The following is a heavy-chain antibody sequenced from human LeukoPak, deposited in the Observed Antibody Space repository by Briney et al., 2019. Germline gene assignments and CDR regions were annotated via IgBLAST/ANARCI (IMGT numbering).Heavy chain of an antibody. Sequence: GGSLRLSCAASGFTFSNYGMHWVRQAPGKGLEWVAFIRYDGSIKYYADSVKGRFTISRDNSKNALYLQVDSLRAEDTAVYYCSKDGRGYSGYDLYYFDYWGQGTLVTVYS. D-gene: IGHD5-12*01. CDR1: GFTFSNYG. V-gene: IGHV3-30*02. CDR3: SKDGRGYSGYDLYYFDY. CDR2: IRYDGSIK. J-gene: IGHJ4*02.